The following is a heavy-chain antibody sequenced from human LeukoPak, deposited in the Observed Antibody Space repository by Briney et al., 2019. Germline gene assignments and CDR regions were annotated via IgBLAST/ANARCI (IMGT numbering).Heavy chain of an antibody. Sequence: GASVKVSCKASGGTFSSYTIRWVRQAPGQGLEWMGRIIPILGIANYAQKFQGRVTITADKSTSTAYMELSSLRSEDTAVYYCASGGGYSYGYIYYYYGMDVWGQGTTVTVSS. CDR3: ASGGGYSYGYIYYYYGMDV. J-gene: IGHJ6*02. CDR1: GGTFSSYT. CDR2: IIPILGIA. D-gene: IGHD5-18*01. V-gene: IGHV1-69*02.